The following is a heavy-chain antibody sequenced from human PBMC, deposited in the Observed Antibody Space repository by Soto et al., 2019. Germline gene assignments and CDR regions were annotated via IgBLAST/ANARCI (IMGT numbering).Heavy chain of an antibody. Sequence: ASVKVSCKASGYTFTSYGISWVRQAPGQGLEWMGWINAYNGNTKYAQKLQGRVTMTTDTSTSTAYMELRSLRSDDTAVYYCGRVLAISIFDFWGQETWVTVPS. D-gene: IGHD3-3*02. J-gene: IGHJ4*02. CDR3: GRVLAISIFDF. CDR1: GYTFTSYG. CDR2: INAYNGNT. V-gene: IGHV1-18*01.